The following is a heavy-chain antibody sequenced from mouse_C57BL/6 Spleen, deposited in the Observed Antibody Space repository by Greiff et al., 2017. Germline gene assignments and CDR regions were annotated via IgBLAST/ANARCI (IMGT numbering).Heavy chain of an antibody. J-gene: IGHJ2*01. CDR3: AREGITGTYFDY. CDR1: GYAFSSYW. CDR2: IYPGDGDT. D-gene: IGHD4-1*01. V-gene: IGHV1-80*01. Sequence: VKLMESGAELVKPGASVKISCKASGYAFSSYWMNWVKQRPGKGLEWIGQIYPGDGDTNYNGKFKGKATLTADKSSSTAYMQLSSLTSEDSAVYFCAREGITGTYFDYWGQGTTLTVSS.